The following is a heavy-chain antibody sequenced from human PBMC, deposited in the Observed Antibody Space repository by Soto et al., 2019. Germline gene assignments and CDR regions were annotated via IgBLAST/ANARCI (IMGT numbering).Heavy chain of an antibody. CDR3: ARTGGSGWEKIIDY. V-gene: IGHV1-18*01. J-gene: IGHJ4*01. CDR2: ISAYNGNT. Sequence: GASVKVSCKASGGTFSSYAISWVRQAPGQGLEWMGWISAYNGNTNYAQKLQGRVTMTTDTSTSTAYMELRSLRSDDTAVYYCARTGGSGWEKIIDYWGHGTLVTVSS. CDR1: GGTFSSYA. D-gene: IGHD6-19*01.